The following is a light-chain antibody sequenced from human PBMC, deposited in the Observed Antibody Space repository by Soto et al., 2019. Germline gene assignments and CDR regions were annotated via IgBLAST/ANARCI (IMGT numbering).Light chain of an antibody. Sequence: QPVLTQSPSASASLGASVKLTCTLSSGHSSYAIAWHQQQPEKGPRYLMKLNSGGSHNKGDGIPDRFSGSSSGAERYLTISSLQSEDEADYYCQTWDTGIHVVFGGGTKVTVL. CDR2: LNSGGSH. J-gene: IGLJ2*01. V-gene: IGLV4-69*01. CDR3: QTWDTGIHVV. CDR1: SGHSSYA.